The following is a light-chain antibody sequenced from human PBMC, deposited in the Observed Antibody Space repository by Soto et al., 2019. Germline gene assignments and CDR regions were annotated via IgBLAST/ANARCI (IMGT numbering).Light chain of an antibody. Sequence: DIGLCQSPCELSLSTGARATLSCRASQRISSYLAWYQQKPGQAPRVLICVASSRATGIPDRFSGSGYGPDFTLTISRLEPEDFAVYFCQQDGRSPWTFGQGTKVDIK. CDR1: QRISSY. CDR2: VAS. CDR3: QQDGRSPWT. J-gene: IGKJ1*01. V-gene: IGKV3-20*01.